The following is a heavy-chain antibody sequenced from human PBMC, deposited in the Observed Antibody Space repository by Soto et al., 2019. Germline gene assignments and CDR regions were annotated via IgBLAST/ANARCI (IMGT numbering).Heavy chain of an antibody. V-gene: IGHV1-2*04. CDR2: INPNSGGT. J-gene: IGHJ4*02. Sequence: ASVKFPCKASGYTFTGYYMHWVRQAPGQWLEWMGWINPNSGGTNYAQKFQGWVTMTRDTSISTAYMELSRLRSDDTAVYYCARATRGYSYGYPGPFDYWGQGTQVTVS. CDR1: GYTFTGYY. CDR3: ARATRGYSYGYPGPFDY. D-gene: IGHD5-18*01.